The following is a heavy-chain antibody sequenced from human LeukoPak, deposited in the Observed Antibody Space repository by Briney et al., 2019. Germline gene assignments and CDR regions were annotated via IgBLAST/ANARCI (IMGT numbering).Heavy chain of an antibody. Sequence: SETLSLTCAVSGYSISSGYYWGWIRQPPGKGLEWIGSIYHSGSTYYNPSLKSRVTISVDTSKNQFSLKLRSVTAADTAVYYCASCRWSTQFDFWGQRTLVTVSS. V-gene: IGHV4-38-2*01. D-gene: IGHD6-13*01. CDR2: IYHSGST. CDR3: ASCRWSTQFDF. J-gene: IGHJ4*02. CDR1: GYSISSGYY.